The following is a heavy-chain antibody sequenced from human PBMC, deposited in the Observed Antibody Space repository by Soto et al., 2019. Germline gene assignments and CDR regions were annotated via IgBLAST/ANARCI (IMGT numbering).Heavy chain of an antibody. CDR3: ARARTTVTTLGGGMDV. CDR1: GGSFSGYY. D-gene: IGHD4-4*01. Sequence: SETLSLTCAVYGGSFSGYYWSWIRQPPGKGLEWIGEINHSGSTNYNPSLKSRVTISVDTSKNQFSLKLSSVTAADTAVYYCARARTTVTTLGGGMDVWGQGTTVTVSS. J-gene: IGHJ6*02. CDR2: INHSGST. V-gene: IGHV4-34*01.